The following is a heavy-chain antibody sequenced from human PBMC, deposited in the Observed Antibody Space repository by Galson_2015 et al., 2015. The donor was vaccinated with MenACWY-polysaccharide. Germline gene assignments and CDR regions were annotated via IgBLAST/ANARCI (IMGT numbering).Heavy chain of an antibody. D-gene: IGHD3-10*01. CDR1: GLTFSSYG. J-gene: IGHJ4*02. CDR2: LSPTTGNA. CDR3: AKGAAHYGSDHYFDF. V-gene: IGHV3-23*01. Sequence: SLRLSCAGSGLTFSSYGMGWVRQAPGKGLEWVSGLSPTTGNAYYADSVRGRFAISRDNSKNTLYLQMDSLRAEDTALYYCAKGAAHYGSDHYFDFWGQGTLLTVSS.